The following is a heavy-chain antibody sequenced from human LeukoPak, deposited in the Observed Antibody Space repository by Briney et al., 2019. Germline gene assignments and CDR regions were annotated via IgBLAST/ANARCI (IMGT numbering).Heavy chain of an antibody. CDR1: GYTFTSYD. CDR3: ARGRRTAMARRRPCYYMDV. D-gene: IGHD5-18*01. CDR2: MNPNSGNT. V-gene: IGHV1-8*01. J-gene: IGHJ6*03. Sequence: GASVKVSCKASGYTFTSYDINWVRQATGQGLEWMGWMNPNSGNTGYAQKFQGRVTMTRNTSISTAYMELSSLRSEDTAVYYCARGRRTAMARRRPCYYMDVWGKGTTVTVSS.